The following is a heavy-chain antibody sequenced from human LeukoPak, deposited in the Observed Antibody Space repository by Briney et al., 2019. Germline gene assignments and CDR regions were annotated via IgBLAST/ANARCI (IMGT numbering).Heavy chain of an antibody. J-gene: IGHJ5*02. CDR2: ISSSSSYI. CDR1: GFTFSSYS. CDR3: ARGLSGGIAAAGLEDWFDP. Sequence: GGSLRLSCAASGFTFSSYSMNWVRQAPGKGLEWVSSISSSSSYIYYADSVKGRFTISRDNAKNSLYLQMNSLRAEDTAVYYCARGLSGGIAAAGLEDWFDPRGQGTLVTVSS. V-gene: IGHV3-21*01. D-gene: IGHD6-13*01.